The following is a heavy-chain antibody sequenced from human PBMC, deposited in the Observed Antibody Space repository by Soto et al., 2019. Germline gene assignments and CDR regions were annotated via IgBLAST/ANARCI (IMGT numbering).Heavy chain of an antibody. Sequence: EVQLVETGGGLIQPGGSLRLSCAASGFDVRSNFMSWVRQVPGKGLEWGSAIYSGGNTVYADSVKGRFTISRDISNNTVYLQLNTLRAEDTAVYYCARDRGYFDYWGLGTLVTVSS. CDR2: IYSGGNT. J-gene: IGHJ4*02. CDR3: ARDRGYFDY. V-gene: IGHV3-53*02. CDR1: GFDVRSNF.